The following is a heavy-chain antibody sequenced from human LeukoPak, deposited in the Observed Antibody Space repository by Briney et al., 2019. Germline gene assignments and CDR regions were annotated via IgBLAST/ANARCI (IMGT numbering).Heavy chain of an antibody. CDR2: IYYSGST. CDR1: GGSISSYY. J-gene: IGHJ4*02. D-gene: IGHD1-26*01. V-gene: IGHV4-59*01. CDR3: AREPSGIYPHFDH. Sequence: SETLPLTCTVSGGSISSYYWIWIRQPPGKGLEWIGYIYYSGSTNYNPSLNSRVSISLHTPKNQFSLKLTSVTAADTAVYYCAREPSGIYPHFDHWGQGILVTVSS.